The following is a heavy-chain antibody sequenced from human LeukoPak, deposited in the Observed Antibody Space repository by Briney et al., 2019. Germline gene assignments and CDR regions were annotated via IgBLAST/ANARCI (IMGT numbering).Heavy chain of an antibody. CDR3: ARDERYYDGRYYPYAFDI. D-gene: IGHD3-22*01. CDR2: ICRNGGTT. J-gene: IGHJ3*02. Sequence: GGSLRLSCAASGFTFEDYGMSCVRQAPGKGLEWVAGICRNGGTTVHADSVKGRFTISRDNAEKSLFLQMQTLRAEDTALYYCARDERYYDGRYYPYAFDIWGQGTMVTVSS. V-gene: IGHV3-20*04. CDR1: GFTFEDYG.